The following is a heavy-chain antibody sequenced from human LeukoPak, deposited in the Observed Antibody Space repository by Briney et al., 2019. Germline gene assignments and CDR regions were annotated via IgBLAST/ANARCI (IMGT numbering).Heavy chain of an antibody. D-gene: IGHD3-22*01. CDR2: IRYDGSNK. CDR1: GFTFSSYG. V-gene: IGHV3-30*02. CDR3: AKSGSSGYAIFDY. J-gene: IGHJ4*02. Sequence: PGGSLRLSCAASGFTFSSYGMHWVRQAPGKGLEWVAFIRYDGSNKYYADPVKGRFTISRDNSKNTLYLQMNSLRAEDTAVYYCAKSGSSGYAIFDYWGQGTLVTVSS.